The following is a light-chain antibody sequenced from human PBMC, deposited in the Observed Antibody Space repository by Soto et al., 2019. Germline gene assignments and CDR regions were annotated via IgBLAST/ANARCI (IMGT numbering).Light chain of an antibody. V-gene: IGLV2-14*01. CDR2: EVN. CDR1: SSDVGAYDY. J-gene: IGLJ1*01. Sequence: QSALTQPASVSGSPGQSIAISCTGTSSDVGAYDYVSWYQHHPGKAPKLIIFEVNNRPSEVSNRFSGSKSGNTASLTISGLQPEDEAEYYCYSYTTFSTFVLGTGTKLTVL. CDR3: YSYTTFSTFV.